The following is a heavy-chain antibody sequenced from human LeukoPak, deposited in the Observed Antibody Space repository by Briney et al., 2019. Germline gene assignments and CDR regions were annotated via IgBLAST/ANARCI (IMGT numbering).Heavy chain of an antibody. CDR3: AKAAGDYFDC. V-gene: IGHV3-30*18. CDR2: ISYDGSNT. D-gene: IGHD3-10*01. Sequence: PGGSLRLSCAASGFTFSSYDMHWVRQAPGKGLDWVAVISYDGSNTYYADSVKGRFTISRDNSKNTLYLQMNSLRAEDTAVYYCAKAAGDYFDCWGQGTLVTVSS. J-gene: IGHJ4*02. CDR1: GFTFSSYD.